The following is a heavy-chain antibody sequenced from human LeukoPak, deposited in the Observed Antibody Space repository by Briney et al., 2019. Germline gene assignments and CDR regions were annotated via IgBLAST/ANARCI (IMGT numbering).Heavy chain of an antibody. CDR2: ISAYNGNT. V-gene: IGHV1-18*01. CDR1: GYTFTSYG. Sequence: ASVKVSCKASGYTFTSYGISWVRQAPGQGLEWMGWISAYNGNTNYAQKFQGRVTITADESTSTAYMELSSLRSEDTAVYYCARERSWYYDSSVSYFDYWGQGTLVTVSS. CDR3: ARERSWYYDSSVSYFDY. D-gene: IGHD3-22*01. J-gene: IGHJ4*02.